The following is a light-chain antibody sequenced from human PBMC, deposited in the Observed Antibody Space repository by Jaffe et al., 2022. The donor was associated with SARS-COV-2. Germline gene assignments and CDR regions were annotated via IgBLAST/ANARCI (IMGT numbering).Light chain of an antibody. V-gene: IGLV1-40*01. CDR2: GNN. J-gene: IGLJ2*01. CDR1: SSNIGAGYG. Sequence: QSVLTQPPSVSGAPGQRVTISCTGSSSNIGAGYGVHWYQQLPGTAPKLLIYGNNNRPSGVPDRFSGSRSGTSASLAITGLQAEDEANYYCQSYDSSLSGYVLFGGGTKLTVL. CDR3: QSYDSSLSGYVL.